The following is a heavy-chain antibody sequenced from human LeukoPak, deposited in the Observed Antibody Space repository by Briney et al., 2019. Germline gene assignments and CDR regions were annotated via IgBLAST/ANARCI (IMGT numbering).Heavy chain of an antibody. CDR1: GFTFSSYE. Sequence: PGGSLRLSCAASGFTFSSYEMNWVRQAPGKGLEWVSYISSSGSTIYYADSVKGRFTISRDNAKNSLYLQMNSLRAEDTAVYYCARVLDTAMVNDYWGQGTLVTVSS. V-gene: IGHV3-48*03. CDR2: ISSSGSTI. CDR3: ARVLDTAMVNDY. J-gene: IGHJ4*02. D-gene: IGHD5-18*01.